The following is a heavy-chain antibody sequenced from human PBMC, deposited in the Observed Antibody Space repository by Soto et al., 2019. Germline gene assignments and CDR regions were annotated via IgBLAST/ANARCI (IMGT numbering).Heavy chain of an antibody. CDR2: INFSGTT. D-gene: IGHD3-22*01. CDR3: ARHRDSSGYFDVFDI. J-gene: IGHJ3*02. V-gene: IGHV4-39*01. Sequence: SETLSLTCTVSGGSISSGSYYWGWIRQPPGKGLEWIASINFSGTTYDNPSLKSRVTISVDTSKNQFSLKLNSVTAADTAVYYCARHRDSSGYFDVFDIGGQGTMDTVSS. CDR1: GGSISSGSYY.